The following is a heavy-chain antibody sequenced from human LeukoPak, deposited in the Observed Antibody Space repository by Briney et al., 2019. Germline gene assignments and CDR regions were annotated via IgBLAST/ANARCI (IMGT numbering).Heavy chain of an antibody. CDR1: GGSFSGYY. Sequence: SDTLSLTCAVYGGSFSGYYWSWIRQPAGKGLEWIGRIYTSGSANYNPSLKSRVTMSVDTSKNQFSLKLSSVTAADTAVYYCARELSYIPFDYWGQGTLVTVSS. J-gene: IGHJ4*02. D-gene: IGHD3-10*01. CDR3: ARELSYIPFDY. V-gene: IGHV4-4*07. CDR2: IYTSGSA.